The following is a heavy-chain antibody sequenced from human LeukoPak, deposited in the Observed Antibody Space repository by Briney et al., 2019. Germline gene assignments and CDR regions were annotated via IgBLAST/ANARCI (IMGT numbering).Heavy chain of an antibody. CDR3: ARGPDTGYSSGFLYDY. D-gene: IGHD6-19*01. V-gene: IGHV4-59*01. CDR1: GGSISSYY. Sequence: TPSETLSLTCTVSGGSISSYYWSWIWQPPGKGLEWIGYIYYSGSTNYNPSLKSRVTISVDTSKNQFSLKLSSVTAADTAVYYCARGPDTGYSSGFLYDYWGQGTLVTVSS. J-gene: IGHJ4*02. CDR2: IYYSGST.